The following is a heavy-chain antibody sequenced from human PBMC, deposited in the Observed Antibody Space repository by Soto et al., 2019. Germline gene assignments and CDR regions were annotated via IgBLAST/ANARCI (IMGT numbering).Heavy chain of an antibody. D-gene: IGHD3-22*01. V-gene: IGHV1-18*04. CDR3: ARDLGYYDSSGYYGSYFDY. CDR1: GYTFTIYG. Sequence: ASVKVSCKASGYTFTIYGISWVRQAPGQGLEWMGWISAYNGNTNYAQKLQGRVTMTTDTSTSTAYMELRSLRSDDTAVYYCARDLGYYDSSGYYGSYFDYWGQGTLVTVSS. CDR2: ISAYNGNT. J-gene: IGHJ4*02.